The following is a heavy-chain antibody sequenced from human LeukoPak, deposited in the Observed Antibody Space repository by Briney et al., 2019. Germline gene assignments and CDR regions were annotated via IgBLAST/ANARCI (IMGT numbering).Heavy chain of an antibody. J-gene: IGHJ4*02. D-gene: IGHD3-22*01. Sequence: ASVKVSCKASGYTFTGYYMHWVRPAPGQGLEWMGWINPNSGGTNYAQKFQGWVTMTRDTSISTAYMELSRLRSDDTAVYYCARDGSSGYYPDFVWDYWGQGTLVTVSS. CDR2: INPNSGGT. V-gene: IGHV1-2*04. CDR1: GYTFTGYY. CDR3: ARDGSSGYYPDFVWDY.